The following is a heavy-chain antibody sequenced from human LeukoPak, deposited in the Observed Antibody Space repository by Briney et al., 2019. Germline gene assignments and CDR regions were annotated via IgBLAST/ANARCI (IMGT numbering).Heavy chain of an antibody. Sequence: ASVKVSCKASGYTLTSYDINWVRQATGQGLEWMGWMNPNSGNTGYAQKFQGRVTMTRNTSISTAYMELSSLRSEDTAVYYCARGKRYSGYDLMDWGQGTLVTVSS. CDR1: GYTLTSYD. D-gene: IGHD5-12*01. CDR2: MNPNSGNT. V-gene: IGHV1-8*01. J-gene: IGHJ4*02. CDR3: ARGKRYSGYDLMD.